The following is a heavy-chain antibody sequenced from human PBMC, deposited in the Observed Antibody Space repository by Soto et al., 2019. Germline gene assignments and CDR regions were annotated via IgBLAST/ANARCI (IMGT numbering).Heavy chain of an antibody. V-gene: IGHV3-7*01. CDR3: ARGIYFFGSVYYPGPYYFDY. J-gene: IGHJ4*02. CDR1: GFTFSSYW. Sequence: GGSLRLSCAASGFTFSSYWMSWVRQAPGKGLEWVANIKQDGSEKYYVDSVKGRFTISRDNAKNSLYLQMNSLRAEDTAVYYRARGIYFFGSVYYPGPYYFDYGGREPVATVPS. D-gene: IGHD3-3*01. CDR2: IKQDGSEK.